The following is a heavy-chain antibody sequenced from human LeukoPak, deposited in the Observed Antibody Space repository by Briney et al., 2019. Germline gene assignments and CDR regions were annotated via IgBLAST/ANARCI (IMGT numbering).Heavy chain of an antibody. D-gene: IGHD3-16*02. CDR1: GFTFSIYA. Sequence: PGGSLRLSCAASGFTFSIYAMSWVRQAPGKGLEWVSAISGSGGSTYYADSVKGRFTISRDNSKNTLYLQMNSLRAEDTAVYYCARDGPYYDYVWGSYRPSYFDYWGQGTLVTVSS. J-gene: IGHJ4*02. CDR2: ISGSGGST. CDR3: ARDGPYYDYVWGSYRPSYFDY. V-gene: IGHV3-23*01.